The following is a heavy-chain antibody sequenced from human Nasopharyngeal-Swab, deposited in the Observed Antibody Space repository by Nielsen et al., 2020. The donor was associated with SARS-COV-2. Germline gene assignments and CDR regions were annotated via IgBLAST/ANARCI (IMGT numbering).Heavy chain of an antibody. CDR1: GFTFGSYA. V-gene: IGHV3-21*01. D-gene: IGHD1-14*01. J-gene: IGHJ4*02. CDR3: ARAWVRRYYFDY. CDR2: ISSSSSYI. Sequence: GESLKISCAVSGFTFGSYAMSWVRQAPGKGLEWVSSISSSSSYIYYADSVKGRFTISRDNAKNSLYLQMNSLRAEDTAVYYCARAWVRRYYFDYWGQGTLVTVSS.